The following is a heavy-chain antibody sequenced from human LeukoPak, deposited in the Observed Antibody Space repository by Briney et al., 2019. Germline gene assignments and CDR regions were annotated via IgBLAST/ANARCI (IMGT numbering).Heavy chain of an antibody. Sequence: PGGSLRLPCTASGFTFSSYGMHWVRQAPGKGLEWVSFIVYDGSDKNYVDSVKGRFNISRDNSKNTLYLQMNSLRAEDTAVYYCARDSPPDYWGQGTLVTVSS. V-gene: IGHV3-30*02. CDR2: IVYDGSDK. CDR1: GFTFSSYG. CDR3: ARDSPPDY. J-gene: IGHJ4*02.